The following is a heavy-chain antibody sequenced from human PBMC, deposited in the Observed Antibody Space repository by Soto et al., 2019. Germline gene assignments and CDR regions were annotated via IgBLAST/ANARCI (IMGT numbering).Heavy chain of an antibody. D-gene: IGHD3-22*01. V-gene: IGHV4-30-4*02. CDR2: IYHSGST. CDR3: ARGLISGYYLYDAFDI. CDR1: GGSISSGDYY. J-gene: IGHJ3*02. Sequence: PSETLSLTCTVSGGSISSGDYYWSWIRQPPGKGLEWIGYIYHSGSTYYNPSLKSRVTISVDTSKNQFSLKLSSVTAADTAVYYCARGLISGYYLYDAFDIWGQGTMVTLPS.